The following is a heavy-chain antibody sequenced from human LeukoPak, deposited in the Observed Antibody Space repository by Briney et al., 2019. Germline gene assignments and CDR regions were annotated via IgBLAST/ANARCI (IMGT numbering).Heavy chain of an antibody. Sequence: ASVKVSCKASGYTFTSYYMHWVRQAPGQGLEWMGGIIPIFGTANYAQKFQGRVTITADESTSTAYMELSSLRSEDTAVYYCARDQGYRYGYGGFDYWGQGTLVTVSS. CDR2: IIPIFGTA. V-gene: IGHV1-69*13. CDR3: ARDQGYRYGYGGFDY. D-gene: IGHD5-18*01. J-gene: IGHJ4*02. CDR1: GYTFTSYY.